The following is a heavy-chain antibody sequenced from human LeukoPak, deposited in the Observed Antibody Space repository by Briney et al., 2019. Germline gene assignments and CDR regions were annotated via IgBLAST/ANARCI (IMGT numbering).Heavy chain of an antibody. CDR3: ARDLAIAAAAAYYYYGMDV. D-gene: IGHD6-13*01. V-gene: IGHV1-46*01. Sequence: ASVKVSCKASGYTFTSYYMHWVRQAPGQGLEWMGIINPSGGSTSYAQKFQGRVTMTRDTSTSTVYMELSSLRSEDTAVYCCARDLAIAAAAAYYYYGMDVWGQGTTVTVSS. CDR1: GYTFTSYY. J-gene: IGHJ6*02. CDR2: INPSGGST.